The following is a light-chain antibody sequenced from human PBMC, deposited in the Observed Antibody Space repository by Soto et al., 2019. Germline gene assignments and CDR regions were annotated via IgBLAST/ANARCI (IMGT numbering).Light chain of an antibody. J-gene: IGKJ4*01. CDR2: GAS. CDR1: QSVADK. V-gene: IGKV3-15*01. CDR3: QQYNNWPLT. Sequence: EIVMTQSPATLSVSPGERATLSCRPSQSVADKLAWYQQKPGQARRLLIYGASTRATGIPARFSGSGSGTEFTLTISSLQTEDFAIYYCQQYNNWPLTLGGGTKVEIK.